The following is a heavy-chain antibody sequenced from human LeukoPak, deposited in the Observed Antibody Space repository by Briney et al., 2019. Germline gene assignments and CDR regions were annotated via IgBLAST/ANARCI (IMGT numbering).Heavy chain of an antibody. CDR3: ARVIDGYIDY. CDR2: TYYSGST. Sequence: SETLSLTCTVSGGSISSYYWSWIRQPPGKGLEWIGYTYYSGSTNYNPSLKSRVTISVDTSKNQFSLKLSSVTAADTAVYYCARVIDGYIDYWGQGTLVTVSS. J-gene: IGHJ4*02. V-gene: IGHV4-59*01. D-gene: IGHD5-24*01. CDR1: GGSISSYY.